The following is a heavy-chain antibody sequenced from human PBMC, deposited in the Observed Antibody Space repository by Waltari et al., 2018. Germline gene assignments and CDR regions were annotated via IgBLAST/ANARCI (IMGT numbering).Heavy chain of an antibody. CDR1: GFTFSSYW. J-gene: IGHJ6*02. D-gene: IGHD3-22*01. CDR3: SHSSGYLGYYYGMDV. Sequence: EVQLVESGGGLVQPGGSLRLSCAASGFTFSSYWMHWVRQAPGKGLEWVANIHKDGRDPRYVDSGNGRFSISRDNAKNSLYLQMNSLRAEDTAVYYCSHSSGYLGYYYGMDVWGQGTTVTVSS. CDR2: IHKDGRDP. V-gene: IGHV3-7*01.